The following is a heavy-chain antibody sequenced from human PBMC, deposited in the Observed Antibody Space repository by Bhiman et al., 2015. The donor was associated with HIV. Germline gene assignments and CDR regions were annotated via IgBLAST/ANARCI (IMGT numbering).Heavy chain of an antibody. J-gene: IGHJ6*02. CDR2: ISSSSSYI. CDR3: ARDQAREVNGMDV. V-gene: IGHV3-21*03. CDR1: GFTFNKYS. Sequence: VQLVESGGGLVKPGGSLRLSCAASGFTFNKYSMTWVRQAPGKGLEWVSSISSSSSYIYYADSVKGRFTISRDNAKNSLYLQMNSLRAEDTGVYNCARDQAREVNGMDVWGQGTTVTVSS. D-gene: IGHD3-10*01.